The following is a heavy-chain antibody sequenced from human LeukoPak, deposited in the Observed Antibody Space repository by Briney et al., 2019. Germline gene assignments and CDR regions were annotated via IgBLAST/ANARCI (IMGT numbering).Heavy chain of an antibody. J-gene: IGHJ4*02. D-gene: IGHD1-26*01. CDR1: GFTVSGKY. Sequence: GGSLRLSCVGSGFTVSGKYMNWVRQAPGKGLEWVSAIYSGGSTYYVDSVKGRSTISRDDSKNTLYLQMSSPRPEDTAVYYCARGSTPYSGSYIDYWGQGTLVTVSS. CDR2: IYSGGST. V-gene: IGHV3-53*01. CDR3: ARGSTPYSGSYIDY.